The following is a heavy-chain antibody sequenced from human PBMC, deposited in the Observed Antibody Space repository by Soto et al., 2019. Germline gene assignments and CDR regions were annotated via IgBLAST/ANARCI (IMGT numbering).Heavy chain of an antibody. J-gene: IGHJ4*02. CDR1: GYTFTNYG. Sequence: QVQLVQSGAEVKKPGASVKVSCKASGYTFTNYGVSWVRQAPGQGLEWMGWINTYTGNTNYAQKFQGRVTMTTDTSTSTAYMELRSLRSDDTAIYYCAKVQEKWSKFFDYWGQGTLVTVSS. D-gene: IGHD2-15*01. CDR2: INTYTGNT. CDR3: AKVQEKWSKFFDY. V-gene: IGHV1-18*01.